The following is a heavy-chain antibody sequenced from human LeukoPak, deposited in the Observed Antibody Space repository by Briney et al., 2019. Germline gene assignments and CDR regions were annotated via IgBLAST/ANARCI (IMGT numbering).Heavy chain of an antibody. CDR2: IYSSGST. Sequence: PSETLSLTCTVYGDSLSTYYWSWIRQPAGKGLEWIGRIYSSGSTNYSPSLKSRVTMSVDTSKNQFSLKLSSVTAADTAVYYCARCSGNGYDYSWLDPWGQGTLVTVSS. CDR1: GDSLSTYY. J-gene: IGHJ5*02. V-gene: IGHV4-4*07. D-gene: IGHD5-12*01. CDR3: ARCSGNGYDYSWLDP.